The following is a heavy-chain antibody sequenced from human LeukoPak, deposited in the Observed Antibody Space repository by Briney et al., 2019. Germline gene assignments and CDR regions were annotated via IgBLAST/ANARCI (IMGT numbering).Heavy chain of an antibody. D-gene: IGHD5-18*01. CDR3: ARDRSNKRGYSYGYLDY. CDR2: INAGNGNT. Sequence: ASVKVSCKASGYTFTSYAMHWVRQAPGQRLEWMGWINAGNGNTKYSQEFQGRVTITRDTAASTAYMELRSLRSEDMAVYYCARDRSNKRGYSYGYLDYWGQGTLVTVSS. CDR1: GYTFTSYA. J-gene: IGHJ4*02. V-gene: IGHV1-3*03.